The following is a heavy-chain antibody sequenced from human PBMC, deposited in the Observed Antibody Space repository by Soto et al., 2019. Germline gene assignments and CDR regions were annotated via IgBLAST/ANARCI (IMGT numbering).Heavy chain of an antibody. J-gene: IGHJ5*02. CDR1: GGSFSGYY. D-gene: IGHD2-15*01. V-gene: IGHV4-34*01. CDR2: INLSGST. Sequence: SETLSLTCAVYGGSFSGYYWSWIRQPPGKGLDWIGEINLSGSTNYNPSLKGRVTISVDTSNNQVSLRVNSVTAADTAVYYCGRVVEGATRHTDSDSWGQGMLVTVSS. CDR3: GRVVEGATRHTDSDS.